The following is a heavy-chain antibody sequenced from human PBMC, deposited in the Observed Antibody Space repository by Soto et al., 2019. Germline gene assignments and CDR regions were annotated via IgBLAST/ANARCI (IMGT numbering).Heavy chain of an antibody. Sequence: SETLSLTCGVSGDSITTYKWWTWVRQTPGRGLEWIGEIYDSGNTRYNPSLRSRVTISKDTSKNQLSLKLNSVTVADTAAYYCATCELGEYYYAMDMWGRGTTVTVSS. V-gene: IGHV4-4*02. J-gene: IGHJ6*02. CDR2: IYDSGNT. CDR1: GDSITTYKW. D-gene: IGHD7-27*01. CDR3: ATCELGEYYYAMDM.